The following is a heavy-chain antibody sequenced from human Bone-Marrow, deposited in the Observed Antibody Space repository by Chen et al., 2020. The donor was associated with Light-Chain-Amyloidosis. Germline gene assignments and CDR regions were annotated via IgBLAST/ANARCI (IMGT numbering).Heavy chain of an antibody. CDR3: ARRRDGYNFDY. V-gene: IGHV5-51*01. CDR1: GYTFPNYW. Sequence: GESGPEVKKPGESLKIYCKGSGYTFPNYWIGWVRQMPGKGLEWMGVIYPDDSDARYSPSFEGQVTISADKSITTAYLQWRSLKASDTAMYYCARRRDGYNFDYWGQGTLVTVSS. D-gene: IGHD5-12*01. J-gene: IGHJ4*02. CDR2: IYPDDSDA.